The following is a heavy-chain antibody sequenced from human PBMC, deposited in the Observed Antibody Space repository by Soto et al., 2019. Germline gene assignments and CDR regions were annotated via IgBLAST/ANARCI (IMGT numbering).Heavy chain of an antibody. V-gene: IGHV3-23*01. CDR3: AKIYCAGIGCYIDY. CDR1: GFTFSTYT. J-gene: IGHJ4*02. CDR2: LSGSGGSS. Sequence: GGSLRLSCAASGFTFSTYTMTWVRQAPGKGLEWVSTLSGSGGSSYYADSVKGRFTVSRDNSENTLHLQMNTLRAEDTALYYCAKIYCAGIGCYIDYWGQGALVTVSS. D-gene: IGHD2-2*02.